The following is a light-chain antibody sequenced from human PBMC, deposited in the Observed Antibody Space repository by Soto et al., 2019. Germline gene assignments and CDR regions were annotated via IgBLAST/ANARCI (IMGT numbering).Light chain of an antibody. Sequence: QSALTQPASVSGSPGQSITISCTGTISDIGGYNFISWYQHHPRKAPKLVIYDVNNRPSGISYHFSGSKSGNTASLTISGLQAEDEADYYCASYTRTTTLVFGGGTKVTVL. V-gene: IGLV2-14*01. CDR3: ASYTRTTTLV. CDR1: ISDIGGYNF. J-gene: IGLJ2*01. CDR2: DVN.